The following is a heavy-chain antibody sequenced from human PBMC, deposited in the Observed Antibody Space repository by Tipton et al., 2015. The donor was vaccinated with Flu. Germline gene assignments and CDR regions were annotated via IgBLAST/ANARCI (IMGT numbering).Heavy chain of an antibody. CDR1: GDSLSSYY. D-gene: IGHD3-10*01. CDR3: ARSTYHYGSGSSDY. J-gene: IGHJ4*02. V-gene: IGHV4-4*09. CDR2: VYSSGTT. Sequence: TLSLTCTVSGDSLSSYYWSWIRQSPGEGLEWIGQVYSSGTTNYNPSLKSRVTISLDTAKNQFSQRLGSVTAADTAVYYCARSTYHYGSGSSDYWGQGTLVTVSS.